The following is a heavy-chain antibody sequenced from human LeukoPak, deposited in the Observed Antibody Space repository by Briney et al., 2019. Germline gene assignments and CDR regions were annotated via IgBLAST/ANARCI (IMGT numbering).Heavy chain of an antibody. V-gene: IGHV1-18*04. CDR1: GYTFTGYY. J-gene: IGHJ4*02. Sequence: GASVKVSCKASGYTFTGYYMHWVRQAPGQGLEWMGWISAYNGNTNYAQKLQGRVTMTTDTSTSTAYMELRSLRSDDTAVYYCARDGLPFGIAAAAGGGYWGQGTLVTVSS. CDR3: ARDGLPFGIAAAAGGGY. D-gene: IGHD6-13*01. CDR2: ISAYNGNT.